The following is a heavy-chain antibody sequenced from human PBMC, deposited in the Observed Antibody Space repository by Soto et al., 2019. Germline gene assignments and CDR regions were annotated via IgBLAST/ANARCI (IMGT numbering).Heavy chain of an antibody. Sequence: SETLSLTCTVSGGSISSGDHYWNWIRQLPGKDLEWIGYIFHSGSIYKNPSLKSRVTMSVDKSEDQFSLKLTSVTAADTAVYYCGRPQLGHSGGAQFALWGRGTLVTVSS. V-gene: IGHV4-30-4*08. D-gene: IGHD6-19*01. CDR1: GGSISSGDHY. CDR2: IFHSGSI. CDR3: GRPQLGHSGGAQFAL. J-gene: IGHJ4*02.